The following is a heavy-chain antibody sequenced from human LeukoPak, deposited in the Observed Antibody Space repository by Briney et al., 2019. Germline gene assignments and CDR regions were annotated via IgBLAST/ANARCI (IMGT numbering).Heavy chain of an antibody. V-gene: IGHV3-66*02. CDR3: ASTNRGSWYYFDY. D-gene: IGHD6-13*01. CDR1: GFTVSINY. Sequence: GGSLRLSCAASGFTVSINYMTWVRQAPGKGLEWVSLISTGGSTYYADSVKGRFTISRDNSKNTLYLQMNSLRPEDTAVYYCASTNRGSWYYFDYWGQGTLVTVSS. J-gene: IGHJ4*02. CDR2: ISTGGST.